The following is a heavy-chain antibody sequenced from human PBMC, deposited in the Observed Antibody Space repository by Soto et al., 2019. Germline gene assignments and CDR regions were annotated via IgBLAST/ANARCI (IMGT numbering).Heavy chain of an antibody. CDR1: GFTFSSYA. CDR2: IRGSGGST. D-gene: IGHD2-2*02. CDR3: AKDRVDCSSTSCYKYYYYYGLDV. Sequence: EVQLLESGGGLVQPGGSLRLSCAASGFTFSSYAMSWVRQAPGKGLEWCSAIRGSGGSTYYADYVKRRFTISRDTSKNTVYLQVNSGRGEDTDVYYCAKDRVDCSSTSCYKYYYYYGLDVWCQGTTVPVSS. J-gene: IGHJ6*02. V-gene: IGHV3-23*01.